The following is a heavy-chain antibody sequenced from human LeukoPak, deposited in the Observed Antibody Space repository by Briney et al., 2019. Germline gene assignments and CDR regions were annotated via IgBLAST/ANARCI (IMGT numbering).Heavy chain of an antibody. V-gene: IGHV3-30-3*01. Sequence: GGSLRLSCAASGFTFSSYAMHWVRQAPGKGLEWVAVISYDGSNKYYADSVKGRFTISRDNSKNTLYLQMNSLRAEDTAVYYCARGGTAITLYYDSWGQGTLITVSS. CDR2: ISYDGSNK. D-gene: IGHD3-10*02. J-gene: IGHJ4*02. CDR1: GFTFSSYA. CDR3: ARGGTAITLYYDS.